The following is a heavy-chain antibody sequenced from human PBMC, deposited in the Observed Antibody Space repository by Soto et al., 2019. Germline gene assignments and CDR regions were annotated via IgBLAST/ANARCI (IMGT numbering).Heavy chain of an antibody. CDR1: GFTFNDYA. D-gene: IGHD3-10*01. Sequence: EVQLVESGGGLIQPGRSLRLSCAASGFTFNDYAMHWVRQVPGKGLEWVSGISWNSNFIGYADSVKGRFTISRDNAKNSLYLQMHSLRTEDTALYYCTKGLIMNWGQGTLVTVSS. J-gene: IGHJ4*01. CDR3: TKGLIMN. CDR2: ISWNSNFI. V-gene: IGHV3-9*01.